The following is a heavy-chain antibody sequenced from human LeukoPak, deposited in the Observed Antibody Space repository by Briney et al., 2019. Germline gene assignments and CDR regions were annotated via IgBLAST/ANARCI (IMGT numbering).Heavy chain of an antibody. CDR3: AKGGPHYYDSSGPIDY. CDR1: GFTFDDYG. D-gene: IGHD3-22*01. CDR2: INWNGGST. V-gene: IGHV3-20*04. J-gene: IGHJ4*02. Sequence: GGSLRLSCAASGFTFDDYGMSWVRQAPGKGLEWVSGINWNGGSTGYADSVKGRFTISRDNSKNTLYLQMNSLRAEDTAVYYCAKGGPHYYDSSGPIDYWGQGTLVTVSS.